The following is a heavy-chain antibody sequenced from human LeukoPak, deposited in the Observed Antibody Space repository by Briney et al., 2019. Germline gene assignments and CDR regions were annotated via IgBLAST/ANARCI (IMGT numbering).Heavy chain of an antibody. J-gene: IGHJ6*03. CDR3: ARGRGPVWWLRAYYYYYYMDV. CDR1: GGSISSSSYY. CDR2: IYYSGST. V-gene: IGHV4-39*07. D-gene: IGHD5-12*01. Sequence: PSETLSLTCTVSGGSISSSSYYWGWIRQPPGKGLEWIGSIYYSGSTYYNPSLKSRVTISVDTSKNQFSLKLSSVTAADTALYYCARGRGPVWWLRAYYYYYYMDVWGKGTTVTVSS.